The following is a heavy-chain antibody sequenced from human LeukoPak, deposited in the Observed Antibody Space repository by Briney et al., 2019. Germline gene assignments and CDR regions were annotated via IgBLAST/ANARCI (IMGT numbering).Heavy chain of an antibody. V-gene: IGHV3-21*01. D-gene: IGHD6-19*01. CDR2: ISSSSSYI. J-gene: IGHJ4*02. CDR1: GFTFSSYG. Sequence: GGSLRLSCAASGFTFSSYGMHWVRQAPGKGLEWVSSISSSSSYIYYADSVKGRFTISRDNAKNSLYLQMNSLRAEDTAVYYCARNPYSSGWYPSGWGQGTLVTVSS. CDR3: ARNPYSSGWYPSG.